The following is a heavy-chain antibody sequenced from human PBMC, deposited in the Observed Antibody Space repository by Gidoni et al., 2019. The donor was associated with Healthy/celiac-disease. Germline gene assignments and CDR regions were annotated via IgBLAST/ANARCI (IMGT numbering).Heavy chain of an antibody. D-gene: IGHD5-12*01. J-gene: IGHJ3*02. Sequence: QVQLVQSGAEVKKPGSSVKVSCKASGGTFSSYTISWVRQAPGQGLEWMGRIIPILGIANYAQKFQGRVTITADKSTSTAYMELSSLRSEDTAVYYCARGNRDGYDNGAFDIWGQGTMVTVSS. CDR3: ARGNRDGYDNGAFDI. CDR1: GGTFSSYT. V-gene: IGHV1-69*02. CDR2: IIPILGIA.